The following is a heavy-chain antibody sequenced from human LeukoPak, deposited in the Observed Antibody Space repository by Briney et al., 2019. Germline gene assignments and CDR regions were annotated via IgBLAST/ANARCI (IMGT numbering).Heavy chain of an antibody. V-gene: IGHV3-9*01. J-gene: IGHJ4*02. CDR1: GFTFDDYA. CDR3: ARGLGSGTYYGY. CDR2: ISWNSGSI. Sequence: PGGSLRLSCAASGFTFDDYAMHWVRQAPGKGLEWVSGISWNSGSIGYADSVKGRFTISRDNAKNSLYLQMNSLRAEDTALYYCARGLGSGTYYGYWGQGTLVAVSS. D-gene: IGHD3-10*01.